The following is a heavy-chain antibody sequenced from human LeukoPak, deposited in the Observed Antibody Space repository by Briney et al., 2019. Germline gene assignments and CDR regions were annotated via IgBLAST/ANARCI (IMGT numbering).Heavy chain of an antibody. J-gene: IGHJ6*03. CDR3: ARLGRPYYYYYMDV. CDR2: INGDGSLN. CDR1: GFTFSTSW. Sequence: PGGSLRLSCAASGFTFSTSWMTWVRQAPGKGLEWVANINGDGSLNGHVASVKGRFTISRDNAKNSLYLQMNSLRAEDTAVYYCARLGRPYYYYYMDVWGKGTTVTVSS. V-gene: IGHV3-7*01.